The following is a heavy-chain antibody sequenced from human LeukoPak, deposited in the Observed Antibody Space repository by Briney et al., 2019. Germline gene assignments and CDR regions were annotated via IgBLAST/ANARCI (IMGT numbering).Heavy chain of an antibody. Sequence: GESLKISCKASGYSFASYWVGWVRQMPGKGLEFMGIIYPGDSDTRYSPSFQGQVTISADQSTSTAYLQWSSLKASDTAMYYCARPRSGNYYNDLDYWGQGTLVTVSS. V-gene: IGHV5-51*01. CDR3: ARPRSGNYYNDLDY. CDR2: IYPGDSDT. CDR1: GYSFASYW. D-gene: IGHD3-10*01. J-gene: IGHJ4*02.